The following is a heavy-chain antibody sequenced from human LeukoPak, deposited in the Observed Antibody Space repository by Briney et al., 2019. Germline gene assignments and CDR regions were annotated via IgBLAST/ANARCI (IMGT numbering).Heavy chain of an antibody. CDR2: IYYSGST. Sequence: SETLSLTCTVSAGSISYYYWSWIRQPRGKGREWIGYIYYSGSTNYNPSPKSRVTISVDTSKNKFSLKLSSVTAADRAVYYCARDPLDSGRPWAFDIWGQGTMVTVSS. D-gene: IGHD1-26*01. CDR3: ARDPLDSGRPWAFDI. V-gene: IGHV4-59*01. CDR1: AGSISYYY. J-gene: IGHJ3*02.